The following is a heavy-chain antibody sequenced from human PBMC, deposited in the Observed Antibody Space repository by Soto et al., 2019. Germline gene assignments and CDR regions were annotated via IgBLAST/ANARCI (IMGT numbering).Heavy chain of an antibody. D-gene: IGHD2-21*01. CDR1: GFSLTSTGVA. J-gene: IGHJ5*02. Sequence: QITLKESGPTLVKPTQTLTLTCTFSGFSLTSTGVAVGWIRQPPGKALEWIALIYWDNDKQYSPSLRSRLTLTKDTSKNQVVLTMTNMDPVDTATYYCVHSPEFNPSITLRAWFDAWGQGTLVTVSS. V-gene: IGHV2-5*02. CDR3: VHSPEFNPSITLRAWFDA. CDR2: IYWDNDK.